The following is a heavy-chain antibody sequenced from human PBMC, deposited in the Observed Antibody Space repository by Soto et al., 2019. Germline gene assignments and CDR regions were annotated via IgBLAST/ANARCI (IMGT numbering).Heavy chain of an antibody. CDR3: VTDSHGDY. CDR2: IDHDGPT. J-gene: IGHJ4*02. CDR1: GFTFSNYW. Sequence: EVQLVESGGGLVQPGGSLRLSCAGSGFTFSNYWMHWVRQAPGKGLAWVSRIDHDGPTDYADSVRGRFTISRDTAENTLYLQMNSLRPEDTAVYYCVTDSHGDYWGQGTLVTVSS. D-gene: IGHD3-22*01. V-gene: IGHV3-74*01.